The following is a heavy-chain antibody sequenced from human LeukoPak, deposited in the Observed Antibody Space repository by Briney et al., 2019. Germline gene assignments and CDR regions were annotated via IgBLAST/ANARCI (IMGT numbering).Heavy chain of an antibody. CDR3: ARSRGKGVRPLAPFDY. V-gene: IGHV1-46*01. Sequence: ASVKVSCKASGYTFTSYYMHWVRQAPGQGLEWMGIINPSGGSTSYAQKFQGRVTMTRDTSTSTVYMELSSLRSEDTAVYYCARSRGKGVRPLAPFDYWGQGTLVTVCS. D-gene: IGHD3-10*01. CDR2: INPSGGST. CDR1: GYTFTSYY. J-gene: IGHJ4*02.